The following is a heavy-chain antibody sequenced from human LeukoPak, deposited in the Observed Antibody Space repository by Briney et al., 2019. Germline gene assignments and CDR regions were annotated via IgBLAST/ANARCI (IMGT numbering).Heavy chain of an antibody. Sequence: GVSLKISCKVSRYSFTNYWIGWVRQVRGKGLEWMGIIFAGEPDTRYSPYFQGQVTISADKSISTAYLHWNCLQSSHTAIYFCASPRPETTFDYWGQGTLVTVSS. CDR2: IFAGEPDT. CDR1: RYSFTNYW. CDR3: ASPRPETTFDY. V-gene: IGHV5-51*01. J-gene: IGHJ4*02. D-gene: IGHD1-1*01.